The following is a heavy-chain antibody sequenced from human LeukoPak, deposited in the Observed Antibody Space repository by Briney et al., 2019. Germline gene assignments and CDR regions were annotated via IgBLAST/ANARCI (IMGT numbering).Heavy chain of an antibody. V-gene: IGHV3-7*01. CDR1: GFTFSDSW. J-gene: IGHJ4*02. D-gene: IGHD6-6*01. CDR2: TNQDGSVG. Sequence: PGGSLRLSCATSGFTFSDSWMSWFRQAPGKGLEWVAITNQDGSVGFYVDSVKGRFTISRDNAKDSLYLYMNSLRVEDTAVYFCARASRSTSSECWGQGILVTVSS. CDR3: ARASRSTSSEC.